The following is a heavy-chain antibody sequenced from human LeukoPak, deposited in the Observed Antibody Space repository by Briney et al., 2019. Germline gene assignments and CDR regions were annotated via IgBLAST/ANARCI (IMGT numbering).Heavy chain of an antibody. D-gene: IGHD3-22*01. CDR1: GASITSSSRY. CDR2: FYYTGDT. J-gene: IGHJ4*02. V-gene: IGHV4-39*07. Sequence: PSETLSLTCNVSGASITSSSRYWGWIRQPPGKGLEWIGSFYYTGDTYYNPSLKSRLTISLDTSKNQFSLKLSSVTAADTAVYYCARVSYDSSGYGVFAYWSQGTLVTVSS. CDR3: ARVSYDSSGYGVFAY.